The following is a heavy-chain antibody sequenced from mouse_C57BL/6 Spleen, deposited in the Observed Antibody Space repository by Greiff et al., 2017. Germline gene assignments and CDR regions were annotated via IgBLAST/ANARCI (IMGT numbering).Heavy chain of an antibody. CDR3: ARGGGYSYYFDY. Sequence: EVKLMESGGGLVKPGGSLKLSCAASGFTFSDYGMHWVRQAPEKGLEWVAYISSGSSTIYYADTVKGRFTISRDNAKNTLFLQMTSLRSEDTAMYYCARGGGYSYYFDYWGQGTTLTVSS. D-gene: IGHD2-3*01. CDR1: GFTFSDYG. V-gene: IGHV5-17*01. J-gene: IGHJ2*01. CDR2: ISSGSSTI.